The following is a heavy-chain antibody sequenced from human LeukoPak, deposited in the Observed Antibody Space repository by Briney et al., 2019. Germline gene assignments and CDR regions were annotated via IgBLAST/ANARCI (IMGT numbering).Heavy chain of an antibody. V-gene: IGHV4-39*07. CDR2: IYYSGST. D-gene: IGHD5-12*01. Sequence: SETLSLTCTVSGVSISSSGYYWGWSRQPPGKGLEWIGSIYYSGSTQYNPSLKSRVTISVDTSKNQFSLKLSSVTAADTAVYYCARNNIVATITGVDYWGQGTLVTVSS. CDR3: ARNNIVATITGVDY. J-gene: IGHJ4*02. CDR1: GVSISSSGYY.